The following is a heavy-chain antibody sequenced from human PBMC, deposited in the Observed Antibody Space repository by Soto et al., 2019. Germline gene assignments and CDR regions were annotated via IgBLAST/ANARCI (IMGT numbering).Heavy chain of an antibody. CDR2: IYPGDSDT. D-gene: IGHD2-15*01. J-gene: IGHJ3*02. CDR1: GYSFTSYW. V-gene: IGHV5-51*01. Sequence: GESLKISCKGSGYSFTSYWIGWVRQMPGKGLEWMGIIYPGDSDTRYSPSFQGQVTISADKSISTAYLQWSSLKASDTAMYYCARRGGGYCSGGSCYAFDIWGQGTMVTVSS. CDR3: ARRGGGYCSGGSCYAFDI.